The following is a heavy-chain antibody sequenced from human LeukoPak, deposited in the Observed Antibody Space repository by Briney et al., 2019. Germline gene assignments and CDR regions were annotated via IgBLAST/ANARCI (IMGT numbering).Heavy chain of an antibody. CDR1: GGTFSGYY. J-gene: IGHJ5*02. Sequence: SETLSLTCAVYGGTFSGYYWSWIRQPPGKGLEWIGEINHSGSTNYNPSLKSRVTISVDTSKNQFSLKLSSVTAADTAVYYCARGSPYSSSWYRYNWFDPWGQGTLVTVSS. CDR2: INHSGST. V-gene: IGHV4-34*01. CDR3: ARGSPYSSSWYRYNWFDP. D-gene: IGHD6-13*01.